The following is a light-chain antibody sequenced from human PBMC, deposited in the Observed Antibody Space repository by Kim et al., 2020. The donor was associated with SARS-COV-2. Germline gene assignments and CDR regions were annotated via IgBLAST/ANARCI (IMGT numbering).Light chain of an antibody. V-gene: IGLV1-44*01. J-gene: IGLJ1*01. Sequence: ELTQPPSASGTPGQRVTISCSGSSSNIGSNTVNWYQQLPGTAPKLLIYSNNQRPSGVPDRFSGSKSGNSASLAISGLQSEDEADYYCAAWDDSLNGPVFGTGTKVTVL. CDR3: AAWDDSLNGPV. CDR2: SNN. CDR1: SSNIGSNT.